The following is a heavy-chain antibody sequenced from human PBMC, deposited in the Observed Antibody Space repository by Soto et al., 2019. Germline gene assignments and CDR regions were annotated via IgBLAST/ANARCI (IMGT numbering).Heavy chain of an antibody. CDR3: VRQFRGAD. J-gene: IGHJ4*02. Sequence: QVQLQESDPGLVRPSGTLSLTCGVSGASISGDNWWSWVRQPPGKGLEWIGEIHHSGTTNYNPSLKSRATISADTSKNQFSLSLRSVTAADTAVYFCVRQFRGADWGQGTLVAVSS. CDR2: IHHSGTT. V-gene: IGHV4-4*02. CDR1: GASISGDNW.